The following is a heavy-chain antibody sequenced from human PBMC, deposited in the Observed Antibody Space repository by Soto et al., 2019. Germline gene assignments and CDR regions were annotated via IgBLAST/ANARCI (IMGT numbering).Heavy chain of an antibody. V-gene: IGHV5-51*01. CDR1: GYSFVSYW. J-gene: IGHJ4*02. Sequence: PXESLTISCKGSGYSFVSYWIGLVRQMPGKGLEWMGIIYPGDSDTRYSPSFQGQVTISADKSITTVYLQWSSLKASDTAMYYCARTDGYEIEYWGQGTLVTVSS. CDR3: ARTDGYEIEY. CDR2: IYPGDSDT. D-gene: IGHD5-12*01.